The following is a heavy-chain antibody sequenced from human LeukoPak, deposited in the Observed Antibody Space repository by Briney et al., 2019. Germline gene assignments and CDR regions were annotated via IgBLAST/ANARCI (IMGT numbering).Heavy chain of an antibody. J-gene: IGHJ6*03. CDR3: ARGGIPTGPYYYFYYMDV. CDR2: TSYDGNNK. CDR1: GFTFSRNV. Sequence: GSSLRLSCAVSGFTFSRNVMHWVRQAPGKGLEWVALTSYDGNNKFYADSVKGRFTISRDNSRNTLYLQMNSLRGEDAAVYSCARGGIPTGPYYYFYYMDVWGKGTGVTVSS. V-gene: IGHV3-30*01. D-gene: IGHD3-10*01.